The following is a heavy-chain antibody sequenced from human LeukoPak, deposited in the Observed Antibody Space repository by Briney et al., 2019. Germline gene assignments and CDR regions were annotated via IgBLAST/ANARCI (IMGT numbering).Heavy chain of an antibody. V-gene: IGHV1-24*01. Sequence: ASVKVSCKVSGYTLTELSMHWVRQAPGKGLEWTGGFDPEDGETIYAQKFQGRVTMTEDTSTDTAYMELSSLRSEDTAVYYCATSIVGGGFFFYYFDYWGQGTLVTVSS. CDR2: FDPEDGET. CDR1: GYTLTELS. CDR3: ATSIVGGGFFFYYFDY. D-gene: IGHD1-26*01. J-gene: IGHJ4*02.